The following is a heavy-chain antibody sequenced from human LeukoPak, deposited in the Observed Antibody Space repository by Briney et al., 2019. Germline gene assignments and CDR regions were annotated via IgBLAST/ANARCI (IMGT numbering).Heavy chain of an antibody. CDR1: GYTFTSYD. V-gene: IGHV1-8*03. Sequence: ASVKISCKASGYTFTSYDINWVRQATGQGLEWMGWMNPNSGNTGYAQKFQGRVTITRNTSISTAYMELSSLRSEDTAVYYCARMVAAAGRGPHAFDIWGQGTVVTVSS. J-gene: IGHJ3*02. D-gene: IGHD6-13*01. CDR2: MNPNSGNT. CDR3: ARMVAAAGRGPHAFDI.